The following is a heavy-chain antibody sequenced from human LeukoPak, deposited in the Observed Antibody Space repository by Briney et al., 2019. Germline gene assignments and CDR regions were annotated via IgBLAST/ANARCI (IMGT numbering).Heavy chain of an antibody. CDR2: IKEDGSQK. J-gene: IGHJ3*02. V-gene: IGHV3-7*01. Sequence: GGSLRLSCAASGFTFSSYGMHWVRQAPGKGLEWVANIKEDGSQKYYVDSVKGRFTISRDNAKNSLHLQMNSLRAEDTAVYYCARTLVYTATFDIWGRGTMVTVSS. D-gene: IGHD5-18*01. CDR3: ARTLVYTATFDI. CDR1: GFTFSSYG.